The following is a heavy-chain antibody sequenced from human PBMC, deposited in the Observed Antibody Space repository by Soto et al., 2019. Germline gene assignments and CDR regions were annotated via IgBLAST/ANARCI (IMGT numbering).Heavy chain of an antibody. D-gene: IGHD3-10*01. CDR1: GYMFMSYG. CDR2: ISAYNGNT. CDR3: ARDLDGSGSYYTDY. J-gene: IGHJ4*02. Sequence: SVKVSCKASGYMFMSYGINWVRQAPGQGLEWMGWISAYNGNTKYAQNLQGRVTMTTDTSTSTAYMEMRSLRSDDTAVYYCARDLDGSGSYYTDYWGPGTLVTVSS. V-gene: IGHV1-18*01.